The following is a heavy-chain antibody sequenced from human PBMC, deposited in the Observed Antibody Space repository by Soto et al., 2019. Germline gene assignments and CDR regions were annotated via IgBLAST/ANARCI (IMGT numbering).Heavy chain of an antibody. J-gene: IGHJ6*02. Sequence: GGSLRLSCAASEFTFSNYWFHWVRQTPGKGLMWVSRINGDGSNTFYADSVKGRFTISRDNAKNTLYLQMNSLRAEDTALYYCGRGYRWGMDVWGQGTTVTVSS. V-gene: IGHV3-74*01. D-gene: IGHD3-16*02. CDR2: INGDGSNT. CDR3: GRGYRWGMDV. CDR1: EFTFSNYW.